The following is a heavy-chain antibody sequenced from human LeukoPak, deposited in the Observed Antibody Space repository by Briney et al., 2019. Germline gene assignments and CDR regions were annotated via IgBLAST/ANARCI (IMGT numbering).Heavy chain of an antibody. J-gene: IGHJ4*02. V-gene: IGHV4-59*01. D-gene: IGHD4-11*01. CDR2: IYYSGST. CDR1: GGSISSYY. CDR3: ARTTTVPISYFDY. Sequence: SETLSLTCTVSGGSISSYYWSWIRQPPGKGLEWIGYIYYSGSTNYNPSLKSRVNISVDTSKNQFSLKLSSVTAADTAVYYCARTTTVPISYFDYWGQGTLVTVSS.